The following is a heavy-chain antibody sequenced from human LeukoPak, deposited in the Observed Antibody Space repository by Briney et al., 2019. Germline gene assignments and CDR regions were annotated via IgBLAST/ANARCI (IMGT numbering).Heavy chain of an antibody. CDR3: ARLHPWMATSDY. Sequence: SETLSLTCTVSGGSISSSSYYWGWLRQPPGKGLEWIGSIYYSGSTYYNPSLKSRVTISVDTSKNQFSLKLSSVTAADTAVYYCARLHPWMATSDYWGQGTLVTVSS. J-gene: IGHJ4*02. V-gene: IGHV4-39*01. CDR1: GGSISSSSYY. D-gene: IGHD5-24*01. CDR2: IYYSGST.